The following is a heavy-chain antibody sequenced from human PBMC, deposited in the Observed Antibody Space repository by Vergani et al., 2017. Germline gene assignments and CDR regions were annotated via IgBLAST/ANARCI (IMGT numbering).Heavy chain of an antibody. CDR2: IIPIFGTA. CDR3: ARAHSAAQTVRRHPHYDYYMDV. CDR1: GGTFSSYA. D-gene: IGHD1-1*01. V-gene: IGHV1-69*01. J-gene: IGHJ6*03. Sequence: QVQLVQSGAEVKKPGSSVKVSCKASGGTFSSYAISWVRQAPGQGLEWMGGIIPIFGTANYAQKFQGRVTITADESTSTAYMELSSLRSEDTAVYYCARAHSAAQTVRRHPHYDYYMDVWGKGTTVTVSS.